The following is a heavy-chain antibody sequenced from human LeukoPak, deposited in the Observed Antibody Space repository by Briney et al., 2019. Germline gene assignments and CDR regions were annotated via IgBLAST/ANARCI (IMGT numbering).Heavy chain of an antibody. Sequence: SQTLSLTCTVSGGSISSGGYYWSWIRQHPGKGLEWIGYIYYSGSTYYNPSLKSRVTISVDTSKNQFSLKLSSVTAADTAVYYCARGSSSYYYGSGRGYFDYWGQGTLVTVSS. CDR3: ARGSSSYYYGSGRGYFDY. J-gene: IGHJ4*02. V-gene: IGHV4-31*03. CDR2: IYYSGST. CDR1: GGSISSGGYY. D-gene: IGHD3-10*01.